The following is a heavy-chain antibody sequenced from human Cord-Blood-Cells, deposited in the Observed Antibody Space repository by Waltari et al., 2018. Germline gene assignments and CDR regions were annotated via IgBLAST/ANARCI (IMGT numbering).Heavy chain of an antibody. D-gene: IGHD3-9*01. V-gene: IGHV4-31*03. J-gene: IGHJ3*02. CDR1: GGSISSGGYY. Sequence: QVQLQESGPGLVKPSQTLSLTCTVSGGSISSGGYYWSWIRQHPGKGLEWIGYINYIGSPYNNPSLKSRVTISVDTSKNQFSLKLSSVTAANTAVYYCASGSNYDILTGYCSCAFDIWGQGTMVTVSS. CDR3: ASGSNYDILTGYCSCAFDI. CDR2: INYIGSP.